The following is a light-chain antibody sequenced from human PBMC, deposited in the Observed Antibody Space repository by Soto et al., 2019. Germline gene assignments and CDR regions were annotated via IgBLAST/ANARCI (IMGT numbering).Light chain of an antibody. Sequence: IVLTQSPATLSLSPGERATLSCRASQSVSSYLAWYQQKPGQAPRLLIYDASNRATGIPARFSGIGSGTDFTLTISSLEPEDFAIYYCQQRSNWPPVTFGGGTKVEIK. CDR2: DAS. CDR1: QSVSSY. V-gene: IGKV3-11*01. CDR3: QQRSNWPPVT. J-gene: IGKJ4*01.